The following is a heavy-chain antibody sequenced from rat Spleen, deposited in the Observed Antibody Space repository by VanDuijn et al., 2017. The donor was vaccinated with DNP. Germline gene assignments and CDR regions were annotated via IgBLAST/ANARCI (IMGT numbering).Heavy chain of an antibody. V-gene: IGHV5S13*01. Sequence: EVQLVESGGGLVQPGRSLKLSCVVSGSAISNYGMACVVQAPKEGLGGVATWSTNGGGTYYRDSVRGRFTISRDNAEDTRFLQMNGLRSEDTATYYCTRATGFDYWGQGVMVTVSS. D-gene: IGHD4-2*01. CDR1: GSAISNYG. CDR3: TRATGFDY. J-gene: IGHJ2*01. CDR2: WSTNGGGT.